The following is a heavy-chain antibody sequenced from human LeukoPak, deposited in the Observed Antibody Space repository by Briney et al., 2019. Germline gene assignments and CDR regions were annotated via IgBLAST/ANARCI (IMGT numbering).Heavy chain of an antibody. CDR3: AELDITMIGGV. V-gene: IGHV3-48*03. D-gene: IGHD3-10*02. CDR2: ISSSGSTI. CDR1: GFTFSSYE. Sequence: GGSLRLSCAASGFTFSSYEMNWVRQAPGKGPEWVSYISSSGSTIYYADPVKGRFTISRDNAKNSLYLQMNSLRAEDTAVYYCAELDITMIGGVWGKGTTVTISS. J-gene: IGHJ6*04.